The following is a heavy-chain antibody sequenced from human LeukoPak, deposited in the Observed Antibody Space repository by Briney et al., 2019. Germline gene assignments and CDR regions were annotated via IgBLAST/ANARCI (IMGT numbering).Heavy chain of an antibody. Sequence: GGSLRLSCAASGFTFSNYSMNWVRQAPGKGLEWVSSISSSSSYIFYADSVKGRFTISRDNAKNTLYLQMNSLRAEDTAVYYCAREWGYCSSTSCYSPFDYWGQGTLVTVSS. CDR3: AREWGYCSSTSCYSPFDY. D-gene: IGHD2-2*01. J-gene: IGHJ4*02. V-gene: IGHV3-21*01. CDR1: GFTFSNYS. CDR2: ISSSSSYI.